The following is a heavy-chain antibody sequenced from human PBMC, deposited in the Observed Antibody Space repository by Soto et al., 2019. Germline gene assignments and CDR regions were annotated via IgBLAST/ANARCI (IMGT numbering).Heavy chain of an antibody. Sequence: QVQLVESGGGLVKPGGSLRLSCAASGFTFSDYYMSWIPQAPGKGREGVSDMGRSGSTIYYADFVKGRFTNSRDNAKNSLDLKMNSLRAEDTAVYYGARTPYSSSWSDYWGQGTLGTVSS. CDR3: ARTPYSSSWSDY. V-gene: IGHV3-11*01. D-gene: IGHD6-13*01. J-gene: IGHJ4*02. CDR1: GFTFSDYY. CDR2: MGRSGSTI.